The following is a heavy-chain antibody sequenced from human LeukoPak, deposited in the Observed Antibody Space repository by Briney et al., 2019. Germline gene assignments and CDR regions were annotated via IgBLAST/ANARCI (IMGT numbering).Heavy chain of an antibody. CDR3: ATGTPERGYYHYGMDV. CDR1: GYTLTELS. Sequence: ASVTLACKVSGYTLTELSMHWVRQAPGKGLEWMGGFDPEDGETIYAQKFQGRVTMTEDTSTDTAYMELSSLRSEDTAVYYCATGTPERGYYHYGMDVWGEGTAVTVSS. J-gene: IGHJ6*04. V-gene: IGHV1-24*01. CDR2: FDPEDGET. D-gene: IGHD1-14*01.